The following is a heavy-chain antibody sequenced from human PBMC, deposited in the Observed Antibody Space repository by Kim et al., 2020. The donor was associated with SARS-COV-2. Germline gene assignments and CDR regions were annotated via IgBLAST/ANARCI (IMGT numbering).Heavy chain of an antibody. D-gene: IGHD7-27*01. Sequence: GESLKISCQGSGYIFANYWIAWVRQMPGKGLEWMGIIFPGDSDARYDLSFQGQVTISADKSINSVYLQWSGLKASDSAIYFCARSNCGTSSCEKPGFYHGLDVWGQGTTVTVSS. CDR3: ARSNCGTSSCEKPGFYHGLDV. J-gene: IGHJ6*02. CDR2: IFPGDSDA. CDR1: GYIFANYW. V-gene: IGHV5-51*01.